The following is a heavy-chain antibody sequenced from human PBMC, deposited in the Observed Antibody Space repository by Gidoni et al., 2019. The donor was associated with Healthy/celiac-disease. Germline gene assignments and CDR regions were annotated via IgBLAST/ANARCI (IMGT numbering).Heavy chain of an antibody. J-gene: IGHJ5*02. Sequence: QLQLQESGPGLVKPSETLSLTCTVSGGSISSSSYYWGWIRQPPGKGLEWIGSIYYSGSTYYNPSLKSRVTISVDTSKNQFSLKLSSVTAADTAVYYCARQGIYFAPNWFDPWGQGTLVTVSS. CDR2: IYYSGST. CDR1: GGSISSSSYY. CDR3: ARQGIYFAPNWFDP. V-gene: IGHV4-39*01. D-gene: IGHD5-12*01.